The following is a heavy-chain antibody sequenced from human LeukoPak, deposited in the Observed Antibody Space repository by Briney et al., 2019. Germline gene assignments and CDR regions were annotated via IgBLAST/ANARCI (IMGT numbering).Heavy chain of an antibody. CDR2: IYSGDTT. V-gene: IGHV3-66*01. J-gene: IGHJ4*02. CDR1: GFTVSTNY. CDR3: ASILRSSSGYYFDY. Sequence: GGSLRLSCAASGFTVSTNYMSWVRQAPGKGLEWVSVIYSGDTTFYSDSVRGKFTISRDNSKNTLYRQMNSLRAEDTAVYYCASILRSSSGYYFDYWGQGTLVTVSS. D-gene: IGHD3-10*01.